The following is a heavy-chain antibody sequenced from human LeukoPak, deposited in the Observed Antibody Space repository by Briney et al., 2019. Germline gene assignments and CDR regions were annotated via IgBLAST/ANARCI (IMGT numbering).Heavy chain of an antibody. CDR3: ARGGEGYNGPGFN. D-gene: IGHD5-12*01. CDR2: MDTDGSNI. J-gene: IGHJ4*02. CDR1: GFTFSSHW. Sequence: GGSLRRSCAASGFTFSSHWMHWVRQAPGKGLVWVSRMDTDGSNINYADSVKGRFTISRDNAKNTLYLQMNSLRAEDTAVYYCARGGEGYNGPGFNWGQGTLVTVSS. V-gene: IGHV3-74*01.